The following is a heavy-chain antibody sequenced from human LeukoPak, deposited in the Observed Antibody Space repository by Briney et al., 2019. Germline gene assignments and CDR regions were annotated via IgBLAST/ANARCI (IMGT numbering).Heavy chain of an antibody. CDR2: ISSRSYT. J-gene: IGHJ4*02. CDR1: GSTFSVYS. V-gene: IGHV3-69-1*01. Sequence: AGSLRLSCAASGSTFSVYSMNWVRQAPGKGLEWVSSISSRSYTDYADSVRGRFTISRDNAKNSLFLQMNSLRAEDTAVYYCASYGGFTSATLVDLLWGQGTLVTVSS. CDR3: ASYGGFTSATLVDLL. D-gene: IGHD4-23*01.